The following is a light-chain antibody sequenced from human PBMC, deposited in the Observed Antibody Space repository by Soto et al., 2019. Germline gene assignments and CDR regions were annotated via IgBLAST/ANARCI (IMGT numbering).Light chain of an antibody. CDR1: SSNIGAGYD. Sequence: QSVLTQPPSVSGAPGQRVTISCTGSSSNIGAGYDVHWYQQLPGTAPKLLIYGNSNRPSGVPDRFSGSKSGTSASLAITGLQAEDEADYYCQSYDSSMSGSTVFGGGTQQTVL. CDR2: GNS. CDR3: QSYDSSMSGSTV. J-gene: IGLJ2*01. V-gene: IGLV1-40*01.